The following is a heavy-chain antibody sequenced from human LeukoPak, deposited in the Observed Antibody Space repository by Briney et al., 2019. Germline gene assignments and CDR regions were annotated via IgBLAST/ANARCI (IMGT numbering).Heavy chain of an antibody. V-gene: IGHV3-30*04. CDR1: GFTFSSYA. D-gene: IGHD5-12*01. CDR2: ISYEGSNK. J-gene: IGHJ4*02. Sequence: PGRSLRLSCAASGFTFSSYAFHWARQAPGKGLQWVAVISYEGSNKYYADSVKGRFTISRDDSKNTVYLQMNSLRSEDTAVYYCARDQLAFSGYDTLFDYWGQGTLVAVSS. CDR3: ARDQLAFSGYDTLFDY.